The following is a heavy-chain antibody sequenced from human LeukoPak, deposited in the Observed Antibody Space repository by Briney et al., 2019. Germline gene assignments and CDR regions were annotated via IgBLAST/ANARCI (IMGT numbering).Heavy chain of an antibody. CDR3: ARAAGLLFPFDY. J-gene: IGHJ4*02. CDR2: INHSGST. D-gene: IGHD3-3*01. CDR1: GGSISSYY. Sequence: PSETLSLTCTVSGGSISSYYWSWIRQPPGKGLEWIGEINHSGSTNYNPSLKSRVTISVDTSKNQFSLKLSSVTAADTAVYYCARAAGLLFPFDYWGQGTLVTVSS. V-gene: IGHV4-34*01.